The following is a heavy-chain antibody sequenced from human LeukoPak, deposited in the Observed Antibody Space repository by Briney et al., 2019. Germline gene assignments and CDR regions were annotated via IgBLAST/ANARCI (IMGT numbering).Heavy chain of an antibody. J-gene: IGHJ5*02. CDR2: ISSSSSYI. V-gene: IGHV3-21*01. Sequence: KPGGSLRLSCAASGFTFSSYSMNWVRQAPGKGLEWVSSISSSSSYIYYADSVKGRFTISRDNAKNSLYLQMNSLRAEDTAVYYCARAEYYYDSSGYYCDWFDPWGQGTLVTVSS. D-gene: IGHD3-22*01. CDR1: GFTFSSYS. CDR3: ARAEYYYDSSGYYCDWFDP.